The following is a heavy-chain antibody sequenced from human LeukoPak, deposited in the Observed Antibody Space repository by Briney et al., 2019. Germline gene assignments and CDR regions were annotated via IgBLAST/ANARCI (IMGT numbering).Heavy chain of an antibody. CDR3: ARGRDGYPIDAFDI. CDR2: IYYSGST. CDR1: GGSISSYY. J-gene: IGHJ3*02. Sequence: PSETLSLTCTVSGGSISSYYWSWIRQPPGKGLEWIGYIYYSGSTNYNPSLKSRVTISVDTSKNQFSLKLSSVTAADTAVYCCARGRDGYPIDAFDIWGQGTMVTVSS. V-gene: IGHV4-59*08. D-gene: IGHD5-12*01.